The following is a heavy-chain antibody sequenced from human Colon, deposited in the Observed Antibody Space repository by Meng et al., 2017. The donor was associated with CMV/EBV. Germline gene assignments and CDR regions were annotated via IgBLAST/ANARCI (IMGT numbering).Heavy chain of an antibody. CDR2: INPNSGGT. CDR1: GYTFIGFY. J-gene: IGHJ6*02. CDR3: ARNEYSYGMDV. Sequence: ASVKVSCKPSGYTFIGFYMHWVRQAPGQGLEWMGWINPNSGGTNYAQKFQGRVTMTRDTSISTAHMELSRLRSDDTAVYYCARNEYSYGMDVWGQGTTVTVSS. V-gene: IGHV1-2*02. D-gene: IGHD6-6*01.